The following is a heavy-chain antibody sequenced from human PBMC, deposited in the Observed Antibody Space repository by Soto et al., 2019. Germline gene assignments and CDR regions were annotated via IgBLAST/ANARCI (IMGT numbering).Heavy chain of an antibody. CDR1: GCTFISYD. CDR3: ARVGKQWLANYYGMDV. Sequence: PGGSLRLSCAASGCTFISYDMHWVRQATGKGLEWVSAIGTAGDTYYPGSVKGRFTISRENAKNSLYLQMNSLRAEDTAVYYCARVGKQWLANYYGMDVWGQGTTVTVSS. CDR2: IGTAGDT. J-gene: IGHJ6*02. D-gene: IGHD6-19*01. V-gene: IGHV3-13*01.